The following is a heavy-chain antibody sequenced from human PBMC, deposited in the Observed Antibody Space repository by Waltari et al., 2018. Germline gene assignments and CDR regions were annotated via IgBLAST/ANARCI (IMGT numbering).Heavy chain of an antibody. CDR1: GFTFSSYG. Sequence: QVQLVESGGGVVQPGRSLRLSCAASGFTFSSYGMHWVRQAPGKGLEWVAVIWYDGSNKYYADSVKGRFTISRDNSKSTLYLQMTSLRAEDTAVYYCARGSPTVPTPGYFDYWGQGTLVTVSS. V-gene: IGHV3-33*01. D-gene: IGHD4-17*01. J-gene: IGHJ4*02. CDR3: ARGSPTVPTPGYFDY. CDR2: IWYDGSNK.